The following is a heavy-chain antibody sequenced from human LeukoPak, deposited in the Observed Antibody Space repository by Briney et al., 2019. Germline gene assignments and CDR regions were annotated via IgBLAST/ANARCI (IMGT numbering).Heavy chain of an antibody. J-gene: IGHJ5*02. CDR1: GGTFNNYA. CDR2: FIPGFTTT. Sequence: SVKVSCKASGGTFNNYAITWVRQALGQGLEWMGGFIPGFTTTHYAQKFQGRVTITRDTSASTAYMELSRLRSEDTAVYYCARDQSVGSSGYGIIEPNWFDPWGQGTLVTVSS. CDR3: ARDQSVGSSGYGIIEPNWFDP. V-gene: IGHV1-69*05. D-gene: IGHD6-13*01.